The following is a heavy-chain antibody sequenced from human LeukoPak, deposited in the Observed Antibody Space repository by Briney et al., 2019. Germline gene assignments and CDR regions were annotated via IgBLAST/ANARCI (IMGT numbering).Heavy chain of an antibody. Sequence: GGSLRLSCAASGFTFSSYWMHWVRQAPGKGLVWVSRINSDGSSTSHADSVKGRFTISRDNAKNTLYLQMNSLRAEDTAVYYCARESTEYYFDHWGQGTLVTVSS. D-gene: IGHD4-17*01. J-gene: IGHJ4*02. CDR2: INSDGSST. V-gene: IGHV3-74*01. CDR3: ARESTEYYFDH. CDR1: GFTFSSYW.